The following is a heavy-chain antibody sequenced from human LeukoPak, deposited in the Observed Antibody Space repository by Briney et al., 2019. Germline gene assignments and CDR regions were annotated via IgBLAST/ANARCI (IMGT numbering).Heavy chain of an antibody. CDR1: GFTFSSYS. J-gene: IGHJ4*02. D-gene: IGHD3-9*01. Sequence: PGGSLRLSCAASGFTFSSYSMNWVRQAPGKGLEWVSCISSGSSNKYYGDSVKGRFTISRDNAKNSLYLQMNSLRAEDTALYYCAKDHYQYYDILTGYYYDYWGQGTLVTVSS. CDR3: AKDHYQYYDILTGYYYDY. V-gene: IGHV3-21*04. CDR2: ISSGSSNK.